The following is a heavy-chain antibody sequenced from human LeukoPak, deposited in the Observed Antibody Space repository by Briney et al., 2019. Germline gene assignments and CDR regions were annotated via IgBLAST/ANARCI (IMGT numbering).Heavy chain of an antibody. Sequence: SETLSLTCTVSGGSISSYFWGWIRQPPGKGLEWIGNIYYTGITNYNPSLRSRVTISIDTSKNQFSLKLSSVTAADTAVYYCARELRYDNSDSGAFWGQGTVVTVSS. CDR2: IYYTGIT. CDR3: ARELRYDNSDSGAF. V-gene: IGHV4-59*01. J-gene: IGHJ3*01. CDR1: GGSISSYF. D-gene: IGHD3-22*01.